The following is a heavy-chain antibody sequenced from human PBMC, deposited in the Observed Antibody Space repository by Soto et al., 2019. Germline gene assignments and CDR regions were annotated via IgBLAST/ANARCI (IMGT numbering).Heavy chain of an antibody. V-gene: IGHV4-59*01. Sequence: QVQLQASGPGLVKPSETLSLTCTVSGGSISSYYWSWIRQPPGKGLEWMGYNSYSGSTNYNPSRKSRVTLSVDTSKNQFSVKLSSVTAADTAVYYCAIRVGEYCTNGVCQSYYYYYMDVWGKGTTVTVSS. CDR1: GGSISSYY. J-gene: IGHJ6*03. D-gene: IGHD2-8*01. CDR2: NSYSGST. CDR3: AIRVGEYCTNGVCQSYYYYYMDV.